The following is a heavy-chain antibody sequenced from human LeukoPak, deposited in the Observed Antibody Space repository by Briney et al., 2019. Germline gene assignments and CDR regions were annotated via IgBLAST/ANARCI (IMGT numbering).Heavy chain of an antibody. J-gene: IGHJ4*02. D-gene: IGHD3-3*01. V-gene: IGHV3-23*01. CDR1: GFTFSTYA. CDR2: ISGSGGST. Sequence: GGSLRLSCAASGFTFSTYAMSWVRQAPGKGLEWVSSISGSGGSTYYADSVRGRFTISRDNSKNTLYLQMNSLRAEDTAVYYCVGSHDFWSGSGYWGQGTLVTVSS. CDR3: VGSHDFWSGSGY.